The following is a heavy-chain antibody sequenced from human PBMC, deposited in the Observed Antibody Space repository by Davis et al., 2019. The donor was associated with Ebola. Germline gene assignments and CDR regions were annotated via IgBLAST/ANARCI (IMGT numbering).Heavy chain of an antibody. Sequence: ASVKVSCKASGYTFTSYGISWVRQAPGQGLEWMGWINAGNGNTKYSQKFQGRVTITRDTSASTAYMELSSLRSEDTAVYYCARRLAYCGGDCYYGMDVWGQGTTVTVSS. CDR3: ARRLAYCGGDCYYGMDV. CDR2: INAGNGNT. CDR1: GYTFTSYG. D-gene: IGHD2-21*01. J-gene: IGHJ6*02. V-gene: IGHV1-3*01.